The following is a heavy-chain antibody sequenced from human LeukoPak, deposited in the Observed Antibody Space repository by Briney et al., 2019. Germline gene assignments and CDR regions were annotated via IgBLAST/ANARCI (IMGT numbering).Heavy chain of an antibody. V-gene: IGHV4-39*07. CDR3: ARVPDSNYPYYFDY. CDR1: GGSITSNSYY. D-gene: IGHD4-11*01. Sequence: PSETLSLTCTVSGGSITSNSYYWGWIRQPPGKGLEWIGSIYYSGSTYYNPSLKRRVTISVDTSKNQFSLKLSSVTAADTAVYYCARVPDSNYPYYFDYWGQGTLVTVSS. J-gene: IGHJ4*02. CDR2: IYYSGST.